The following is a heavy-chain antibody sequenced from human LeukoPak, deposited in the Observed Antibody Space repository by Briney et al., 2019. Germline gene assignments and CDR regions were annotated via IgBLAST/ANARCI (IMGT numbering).Heavy chain of an antibody. D-gene: IGHD6-13*01. Sequence: GGSLRLSCAASGFILDDYGMSWVRQVPGKGLEWVSGIDWNGGNTDYADSVKGRFTISRDNAKNSLHLQMNSLRAEDTAFYYCARVRYSSSWYYDYWGQGTLVTVSS. CDR3: ARVRYSSSWYYDY. CDR1: GFILDDYG. V-gene: IGHV3-20*04. CDR2: IDWNGGNT. J-gene: IGHJ4*02.